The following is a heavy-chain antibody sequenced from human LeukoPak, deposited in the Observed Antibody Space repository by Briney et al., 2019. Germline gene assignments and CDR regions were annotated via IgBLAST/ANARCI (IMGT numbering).Heavy chain of an antibody. Sequence: GGSLRLSCAASGFTFSSYAMHWVRQAPGKGLEYVSAISSNGGSTYYANSVKGRFTISRDNSKNTLYLQMGSLRAEDMAVYYCARGRLTYDGPFDYWGQGTLVTVSS. CDR1: GFTFSSYA. CDR3: ARGRLTYDGPFDY. D-gene: IGHD4/OR15-4a*01. CDR2: ISSNGGST. J-gene: IGHJ4*02. V-gene: IGHV3-64*01.